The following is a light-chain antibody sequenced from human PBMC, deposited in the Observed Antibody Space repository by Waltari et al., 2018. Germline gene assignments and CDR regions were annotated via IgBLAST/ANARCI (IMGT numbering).Light chain of an antibody. CDR3: SSYAGSNNFDVV. V-gene: IGLV2-8*01. CDR1: SSDVGGYNY. J-gene: IGLJ2*01. CDR2: EVS. Sequence: QSALTQPPSAAGSPGQSVTISCTGTSSDVGGYNYVSWYQQHPGKAPKLMMYEVSQRPSGVRDGFSGAKSGNTASLTVSGLQAEDEADYYCSSYAGSNNFDVVFGGGTKLTVL.